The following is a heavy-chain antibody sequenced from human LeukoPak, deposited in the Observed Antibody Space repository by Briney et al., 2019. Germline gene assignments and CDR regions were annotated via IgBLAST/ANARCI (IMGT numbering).Heavy chain of an antibody. D-gene: IGHD3-9*01. J-gene: IGHJ4*02. Sequence: PSETLSLTCAVYGGSFSGYYWSWIRQPPGKGLEWIGEIDHSGSTNYNPSLKSRVTISVDTSKNQFSLRLTSVTAADTAVYYCAREYNILTGYYDSWGQGTLVTVSS. CDR1: GGSFSGYY. V-gene: IGHV4-34*01. CDR2: IDHSGST. CDR3: AREYNILTGYYDS.